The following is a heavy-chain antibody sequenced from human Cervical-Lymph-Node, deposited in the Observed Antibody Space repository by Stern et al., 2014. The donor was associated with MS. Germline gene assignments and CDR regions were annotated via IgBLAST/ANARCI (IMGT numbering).Heavy chain of an antibody. V-gene: IGHV3-21*01. CDR3: ARLGMGATSADTFDV. D-gene: IGHD1-26*01. J-gene: IGHJ3*01. CDR1: GFTFSSYS. CDR2: IGSRGSHI. Sequence: EVQLVESGGGLVKPGGSLRLSCAASGFTFSSYSMNWVRQAPGRGLEWVSSIGSRGSHIYYADSVAGRFSISRDNAKDSLYLQLNSLRAEDTAVYYCARLGMGATSADTFDVWGQGTVVTVSS.